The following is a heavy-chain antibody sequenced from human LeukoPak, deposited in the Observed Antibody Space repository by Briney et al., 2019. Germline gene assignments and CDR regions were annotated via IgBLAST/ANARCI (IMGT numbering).Heavy chain of an antibody. CDR2: IRYDESNR. CDR1: GFTFSSYA. J-gene: IGHJ4*02. V-gene: IGHV3-30*02. CDR3: AKMAGSGSYSFFSQYYFDY. Sequence: PGGSLRLSCAASGFTFSSYAMHWVRQAPGKGLEWVAFIRYDESNRYYTDSVKGRFTISRDNSKNTLYLQMNSLRAEDTAVYYCAKMAGSGSYSFFSQYYFDYWGQGTLVTVSS. D-gene: IGHD3-10*01.